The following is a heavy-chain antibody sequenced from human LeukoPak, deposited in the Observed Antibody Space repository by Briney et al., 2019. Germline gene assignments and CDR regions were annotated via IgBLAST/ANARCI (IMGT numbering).Heavy chain of an antibody. J-gene: IGHJ4*02. Sequence: GRSLRLSCAASGFTFSSYGMHWVRQAPGKGLEWVAVIWYDGSNKYYADSVKGRFTISRDNSKNTLYLQVNSLRAEDTAVYYCARESPTYYYDSSGPDYWGQGTLVTVSS. D-gene: IGHD3-22*01. CDR1: GFTFSSYG. CDR3: ARESPTYYYDSSGPDY. V-gene: IGHV3-33*01. CDR2: IWYDGSNK.